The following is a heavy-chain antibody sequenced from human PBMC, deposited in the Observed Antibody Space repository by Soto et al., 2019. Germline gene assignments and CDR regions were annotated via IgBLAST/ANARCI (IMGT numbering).Heavy chain of an antibody. Sequence: QITLKESGPTVVKPTQTLTVTCTVSGFSLLASGVGVGWFRQPPGKALEWLALIYRDDDKRYRPSLNSRVTITKDNTKNQVVLTMTNMDPVDTATYYCAHTAARGPYWETFNYWGQGTLVTVSA. D-gene: IGHD1-26*01. J-gene: IGHJ4*02. CDR2: IYRDDDK. CDR3: AHTAARGPYWETFNY. V-gene: IGHV2-5*02. CDR1: GFSLLASGVG.